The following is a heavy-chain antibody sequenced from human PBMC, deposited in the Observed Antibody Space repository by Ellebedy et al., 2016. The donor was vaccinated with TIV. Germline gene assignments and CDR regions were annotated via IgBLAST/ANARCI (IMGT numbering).Heavy chain of an antibody. V-gene: IGHV3-64D*06. D-gene: IGHD5-24*01. J-gene: IGHJ6*02. CDR2: ISSNWGST. CDR3: VKGDRYYYYYYGMDV. CDR1: GFTFSDYA. Sequence: GESLKISXSSSGFTFSDYAMHWVRQAPGKGLEYVSAISSNWGSTYYADSVKGRFTISRDNSKNTLYLQMSSLRAEDTAVFYCVKGDRYYYYYYGMDVWGQGTTVTVSS.